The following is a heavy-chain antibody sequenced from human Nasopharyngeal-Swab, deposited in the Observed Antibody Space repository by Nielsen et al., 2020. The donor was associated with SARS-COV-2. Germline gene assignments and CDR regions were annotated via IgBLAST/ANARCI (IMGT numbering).Heavy chain of an antibody. CDR2: MNPNSGNT. D-gene: IGHD3-22*01. CDR1: GYTFTSYD. CDR3: ARGRATMIVMVITPYYYYGMDV. J-gene: IGHJ6*02. V-gene: IGHV1-8*01. Sequence: ASVKVSCKASGYTFTSYDINWVRQATGQGLEWMGWMNPNSGNTGYAQKFQGRVTMTRNTSISTAYMELSSLRPEDTAVYYCARGRATMIVMVITPYYYYGMDVWGQGTTVTVSS.